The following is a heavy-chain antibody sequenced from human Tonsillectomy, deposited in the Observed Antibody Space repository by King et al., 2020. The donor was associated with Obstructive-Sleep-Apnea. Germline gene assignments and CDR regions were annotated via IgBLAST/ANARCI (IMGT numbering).Heavy chain of an antibody. CDR1: GGSISSSSYY. CDR3: ARVGLTIFGVVYGLDV. D-gene: IGHD3-3*01. Sequence: LQLQESGPGLVKPSETLSLTCSVSGGSISSSSYYWGWIRQPPGKGLEWIGTIYYSGSTYYNPSLMIRVTISVDTSKNQFSLKLSAVTAADTAVYYCARVGLTIFGVVYGLDVWGQGTTVTVSS. CDR2: IYYSGST. J-gene: IGHJ6*02. V-gene: IGHV4-39*07.